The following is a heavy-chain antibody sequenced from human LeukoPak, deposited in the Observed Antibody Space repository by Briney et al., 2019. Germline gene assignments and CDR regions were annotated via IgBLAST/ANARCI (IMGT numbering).Heavy chain of an antibody. CDR2: IYTSGST. Sequence: PSQTLSLTCTVSGGSISSGSYYWSWIRQPAGKGLEWIGRIYTSGSTNYNPSLKSRVTISVDTSKNQFSLKLSSVTAADTAVYYCARVLAAAAPFDYWGQGTLVTVSS. J-gene: IGHJ4*02. V-gene: IGHV4-61*02. CDR1: GGSISSGSYY. D-gene: IGHD6-13*01. CDR3: ARVLAAAAPFDY.